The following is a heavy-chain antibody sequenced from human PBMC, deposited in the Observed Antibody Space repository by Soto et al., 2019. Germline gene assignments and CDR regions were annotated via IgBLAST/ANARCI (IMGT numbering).Heavy chain of an antibody. J-gene: IGHJ4*02. D-gene: IGHD4-17*01. CDR3: ARVSRDYGDYRR. CDR1: GGSISSGDYY. Sequence: KPSETLSLTCTVSGGSISSGDYYWSWIRQPPGKGLEWIGYIYYSGSTYYNPSLKSRVTISVDTSKNQFSLKLSSVTAADTAVYYCARVSRDYGDYRRWGQGTLVTVSS. CDR2: IYYSGST. V-gene: IGHV4-30-4*01.